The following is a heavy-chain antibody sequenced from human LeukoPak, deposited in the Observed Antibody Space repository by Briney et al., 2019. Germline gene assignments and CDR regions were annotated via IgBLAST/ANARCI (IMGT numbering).Heavy chain of an antibody. J-gene: IGHJ4*02. Sequence: GGSLRLSCAASGFTFSSHAMNWVRQAPGKGLEWVSAIGGSGGSTYYADSVKGRFTISRDNSKNTLYLQMNSLRAEDTAVYYCAKTHRDWNPTFDYWGQGTLVTVSS. CDR2: IGGSGGST. V-gene: IGHV3-23*01. CDR3: AKTHRDWNPTFDY. D-gene: IGHD1-1*01. CDR1: GFTFSSHA.